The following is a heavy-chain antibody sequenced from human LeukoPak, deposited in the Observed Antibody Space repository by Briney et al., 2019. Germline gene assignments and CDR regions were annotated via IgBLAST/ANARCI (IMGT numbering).Heavy chain of an antibody. J-gene: IGHJ4*02. CDR1: GFTFSSYA. V-gene: IGHV3-23*01. Sequence: PGGSLRLSCAASGFTFSSYAMSWVRQAPGKGLEWVSAISGSGGSTYYADSVKGRFTTSRDNSKNTLYLQMNSLRVEDTGVYYCAGPSSSGVGYWGQGTLVTVSS. CDR2: ISGSGGST. CDR3: AGPSSSGVGY. D-gene: IGHD6-6*01.